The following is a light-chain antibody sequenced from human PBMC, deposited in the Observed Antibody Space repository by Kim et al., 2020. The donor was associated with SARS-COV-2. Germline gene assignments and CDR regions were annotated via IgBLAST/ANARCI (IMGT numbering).Light chain of an antibody. CDR3: QQYSSSPRT. J-gene: IGKJ4*01. V-gene: IGKV3-20*01. CDR2: GAS. CDR1: QSVSSSY. Sequence: EIVLTQSPGTLSLSPGERATLSCRASQSVSSSYLAWYQQNPGQAPRLLIYGASSRATGIPDRFSGSGSGTDFTLTINRLEPEDFAVYYCQQYSSSPRTFGGGTKVDIK.